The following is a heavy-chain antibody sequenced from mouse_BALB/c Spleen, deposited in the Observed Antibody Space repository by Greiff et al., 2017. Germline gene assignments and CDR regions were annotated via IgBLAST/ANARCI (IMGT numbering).Heavy chain of an antibody. J-gene: IGHJ2*01. CDR3: TREGHYYGSSQYYFDY. Sequence: EVQLQESGGGLVQPGGSMKLSCVASGFTFSNYWMNWVRQSPEKGLEWVAEIRLKSNNYATHYAESVKGRFTISRDDSKSSVYLQMNNLRAEDTGIYYCTREGHYYGSSQYYFDYWGQGTTLTVSS. CDR1: GFTFSNYW. CDR2: IRLKSNNYAT. D-gene: IGHD1-1*01. V-gene: IGHV6-6*02.